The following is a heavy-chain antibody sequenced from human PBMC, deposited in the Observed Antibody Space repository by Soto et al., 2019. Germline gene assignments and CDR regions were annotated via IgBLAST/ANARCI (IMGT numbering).Heavy chain of an antibody. CDR3: ARQEYYDILTGFSV. V-gene: IGHV4-39*01. CDR1: GGSISSSSYY. J-gene: IGHJ4*02. Sequence: PSETLSLTCTVSGGSISSSSYYWGWIRQPPGKGLEWIGSIYYSGSTYYNPSLKSRVTISVDTSKNQFSLKLSSVTAADTAVYYCARQEYYDILTGFSVWGQGTLVTVSS. CDR2: IYYSGST. D-gene: IGHD3-9*01.